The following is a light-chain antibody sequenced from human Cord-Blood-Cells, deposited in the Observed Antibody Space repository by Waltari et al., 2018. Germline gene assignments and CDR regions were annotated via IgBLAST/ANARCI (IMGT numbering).Light chain of an antibody. CDR2: GPS. Sequence: EIVLTQSPGTLSLSPGERATLSCRASQSVSSSYLAWYQQKPGQAPRLLIYGPSSRATGIPDRFSGGGSGTDFTLTISRLEPEDYAVYYCQQYGSSPITFGQGTRLEIK. CDR3: QQYGSSPIT. V-gene: IGKV3-20*01. CDR1: QSVSSSY. J-gene: IGKJ5*01.